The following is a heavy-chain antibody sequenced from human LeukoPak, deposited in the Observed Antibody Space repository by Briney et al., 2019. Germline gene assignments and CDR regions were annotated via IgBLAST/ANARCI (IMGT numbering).Heavy chain of an antibody. V-gene: IGHV3-30*02. CDR3: AKDRVHYYDSSGSPGYFQH. D-gene: IGHD3-22*01. CDR1: GFTFSSYG. J-gene: IGHJ1*01. Sequence: GGSLRLSCAASGFTFSSYGMHWVRQAPGKGLEWVAFIRYDGSNKYYADSVKGRSTISRDNSKNTLYLQMNSLRAEDTAVYYCAKDRVHYYDSSGSPGYFQHWGQGTLVTVSS. CDR2: IRYDGSNK.